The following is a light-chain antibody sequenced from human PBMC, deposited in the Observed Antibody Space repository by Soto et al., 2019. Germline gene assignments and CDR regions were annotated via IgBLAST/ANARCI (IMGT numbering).Light chain of an antibody. CDR3: SSYTSSSTLLV. J-gene: IGLJ2*01. Sequence: QSALTQPASVSGSPGQSITISCTGTSSDVGGYNYVSWYQQYPGKAPKLMIYEVSNRPSGVSNRFSGSKSGNTASLTISGLQAEDEADYYGSSYTSSSTLLVFGGGTKLTVL. CDR1: SSDVGGYNY. V-gene: IGLV2-14*01. CDR2: EVS.